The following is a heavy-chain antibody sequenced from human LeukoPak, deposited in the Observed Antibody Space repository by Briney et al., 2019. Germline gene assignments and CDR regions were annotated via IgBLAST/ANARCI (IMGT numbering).Heavy chain of an antibody. V-gene: IGHV3-73*01. CDR3: TRLGGNDYGDPNGY. Sequence: GGSLRLSCAASGFTFSSYAMSWVRQASGKGLEWVGRIRSKANNYATEYGASVKGRFTISRDDSKNTVYLQMNSLKTEDTAVYYCTRLGGNDYGDPNGYWGQGTLVTVSS. D-gene: IGHD4-17*01. J-gene: IGHJ4*02. CDR1: GFTFSSYA. CDR2: IRSKANNYAT.